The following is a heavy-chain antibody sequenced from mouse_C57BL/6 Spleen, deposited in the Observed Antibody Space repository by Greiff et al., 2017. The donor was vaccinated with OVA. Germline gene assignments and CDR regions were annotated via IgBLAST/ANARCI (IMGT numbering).Heavy chain of an antibody. CDR2: ISDGGSYT. V-gene: IGHV5-4*01. CDR1: GFTFSSYA. D-gene: IGHD1-1*01. CDR3: AREDYALGGNYAMDY. J-gene: IGHJ4*01. Sequence: EVQLVESGGGLVKPGGSLKLSCAASGFTFSSYAMSWVRQTPEKRLEWVATISDGGSYTYYPDNVKGRFTISRDNAKNNLYLQMSHLKSEDTAMYYCAREDYALGGNYAMDYWGQGTSVTVSS.